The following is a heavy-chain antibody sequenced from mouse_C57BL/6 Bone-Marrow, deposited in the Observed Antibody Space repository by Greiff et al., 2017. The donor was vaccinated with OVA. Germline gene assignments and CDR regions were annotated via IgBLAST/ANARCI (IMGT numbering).Heavy chain of an antibody. CDR1: GYTFTSYW. Sequence: QVQLQQPGAELVKPGASVKLSCKASGYTFTSYWMHWVKQRPGQGLEWIGMIHPNSGSTNYNEKFKSKATLTVDKSSSTAYMQLSSPTSEDSAVYYCGYDYDGFDYWGQGTTLTVSS. CDR2: IHPNSGST. D-gene: IGHD2-4*01. V-gene: IGHV1-64*01. J-gene: IGHJ2*01. CDR3: GYDYDGFDY.